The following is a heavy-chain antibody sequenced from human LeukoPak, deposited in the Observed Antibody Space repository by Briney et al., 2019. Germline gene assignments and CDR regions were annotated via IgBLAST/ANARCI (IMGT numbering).Heavy chain of an antibody. CDR3: AREEIAVAGLTTNWFDP. CDR1: GFTFTSSA. CDR2: IVVGSGNT. J-gene: IGHJ5*02. V-gene: IGHV1-58*01. D-gene: IGHD6-19*01. Sequence: ASVKVSCKASGFTFTSSAVQWVRQARGQRLEWIGWIVVGSGNTNYAQKFQERVTITRDMSTSTAYMELSSLRSEDTAVYYCAREEIAVAGLTTNWFDPWGQGTLVTVSS.